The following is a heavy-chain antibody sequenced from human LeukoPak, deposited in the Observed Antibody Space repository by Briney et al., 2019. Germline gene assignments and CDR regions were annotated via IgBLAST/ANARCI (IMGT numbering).Heavy chain of an antibody. V-gene: IGHV3-15*01. J-gene: IGHJ4*02. CDR2: IKSKTDGGTT. D-gene: IGHD6-13*01. CDR1: GFTFSNAW. Sequence: GGSLRLSCAASGFTFSNAWMSWVRQAPGKGLEWVGRIKSKTDGGTTDYAAPVKGRFTISRDNSKNTLYLQMNSLRAEDTAVYYCAREEAAAGTPHGGYWGQGTLVTVSS. CDR3: AREEAAAGTPHGGY.